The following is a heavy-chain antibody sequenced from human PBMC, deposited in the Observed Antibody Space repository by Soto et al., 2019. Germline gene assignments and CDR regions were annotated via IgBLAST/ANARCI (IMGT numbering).Heavy chain of an antibody. J-gene: IGHJ6*02. CDR3: ARQDGGYYYDTSGYYSSMEV. CDR2: IYPGDSDT. D-gene: IGHD3-22*01. Sequence: GESLKISCSGSGYSFSNYWIGWGRQMPWKGLEWMGIIYPGDSDTRYSPSFQGQVTISADKSISTAYLQWSSLKASDTAMYYCARQDGGYYYDTSGYYSSMEVWGQGTTVTVSS. V-gene: IGHV5-51*01. CDR1: GYSFSNYW.